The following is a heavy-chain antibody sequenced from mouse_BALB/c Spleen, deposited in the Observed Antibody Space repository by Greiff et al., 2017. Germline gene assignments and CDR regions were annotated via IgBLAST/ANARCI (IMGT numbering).Heavy chain of an antibody. CDR3: ARTGGRTMIYFDY. D-gene: IGHD2-4*01. CDR1: GFNIKDYY. Sequence: VQLQQSGAELVRSGASVKLSCTASGFNIKDYYMHWVKQRPEQGLEWIGWIDPENGDTEYAPKFQGKATMTADTSSNTAYLQLSSLTSEDTAVYYCARTGGRTMIYFDYWGQGTTLTVSS. V-gene: IGHV14-4*02. CDR2: IDPENGDT. J-gene: IGHJ2*01.